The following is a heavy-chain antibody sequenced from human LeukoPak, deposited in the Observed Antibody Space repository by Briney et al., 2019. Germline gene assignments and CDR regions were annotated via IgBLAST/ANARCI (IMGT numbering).Heavy chain of an antibody. J-gene: IGHJ3*02. CDR3: ARGGSYLSAFDI. Sequence: GSLRLSCAAFGFIFDDYGMSWVRQAPGKGLEWVSGINWNGGSTGYADSVKGRFTISRDNAKNSLYLQMNSLRAEDTALYYCARGGSYLSAFDIWGQGTMVTVSS. CDR1: GFIFDDYG. D-gene: IGHD1-26*01. CDR2: INWNGGST. V-gene: IGHV3-20*04.